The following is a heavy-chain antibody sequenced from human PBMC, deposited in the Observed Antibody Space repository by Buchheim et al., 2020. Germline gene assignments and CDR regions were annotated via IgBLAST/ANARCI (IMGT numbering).Heavy chain of an antibody. CDR3: ARVWGVELGVWTFDY. D-gene: IGHD3-16*01. CDR1: GGSISSGGYY. Sequence: QVQLQESGPGLVKPSQTLSLTCTVSGGSISSGGYYWSWIRQHPGKGLEWIGYIYYSGSTYYNPSLKSRVTISVDTSKNQFSLKVYSVAAEDTAVDYCARVWGVELGVWTFDYWGQGTL. J-gene: IGHJ4*02. CDR2: IYYSGST. V-gene: IGHV4-31*03.